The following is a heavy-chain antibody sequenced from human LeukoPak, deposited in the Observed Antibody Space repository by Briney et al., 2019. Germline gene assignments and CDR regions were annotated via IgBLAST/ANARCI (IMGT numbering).Heavy chain of an antibody. CDR1: GFTASSSS. D-gene: IGHD5-18*01. Sequence: GGSLRLSCAASGFTASSSSMSWVRQAPGRGLQWVSVIHSGGSTFYADSVKGRFTVSRDSSKNTLYLQMNSLRGEDTAVYFCARGRRADTAMDYWYFDLWGRGTLVTVSS. J-gene: IGHJ2*01. CDR2: IHSGGST. CDR3: ARGRRADTAMDYWYFDL. V-gene: IGHV3-53*01.